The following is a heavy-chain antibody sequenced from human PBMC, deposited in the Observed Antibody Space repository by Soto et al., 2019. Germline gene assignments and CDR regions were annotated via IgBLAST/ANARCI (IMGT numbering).Heavy chain of an antibody. J-gene: IGHJ4*02. Sequence: GGSLRLSCAASGFTFSSYGMHWVRQAPGKGLEWVAVISYDGSNKYYADSVKGRFTISRDNPKSTLYLQMNSLRAEDTAVYYCAKASGKDGYSRFDYWGQGTLVTVSS. CDR1: GFTFSSYG. CDR2: ISYDGSNK. V-gene: IGHV3-30*18. CDR3: AKASGKDGYSRFDY. D-gene: IGHD4-4*01.